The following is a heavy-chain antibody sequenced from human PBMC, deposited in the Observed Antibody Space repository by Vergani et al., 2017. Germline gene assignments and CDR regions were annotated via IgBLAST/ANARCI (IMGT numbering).Heavy chain of an antibody. CDR3: ARVGSEPYDAFDI. D-gene: IGHD1-26*01. CDR1: GFTFSDYY. Sequence: QVQLVESGGGLVKPGGSLRLSCAASGFTFSDYYMSWIRQAPGKGLEWVSYISSSGSTIYYAASVKGRFTISRDNAKNSLYLQMKSLGAEDAAVYYCARVGSEPYDAFDIWGQGTMVTVSS. CDR2: ISSSGSTI. V-gene: IGHV3-11*01. J-gene: IGHJ3*02.